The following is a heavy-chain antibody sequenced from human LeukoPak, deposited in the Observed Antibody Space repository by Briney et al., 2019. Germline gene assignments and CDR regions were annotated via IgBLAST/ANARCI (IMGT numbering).Heavy chain of an antibody. Sequence: GGSLRLSCVSSGFTFNNYAMNWVRQAPGKGLEWVSSISGSGSITYYADSVKGRFTISRDTSKNTLWLQMNSLRVDDTALYYCAKGGGGRLIYYYYMDVWGKGTTVTVSS. CDR2: ISGSGSIT. CDR1: GFTFNNYA. CDR3: AKGGGGRLIYYYYMDV. J-gene: IGHJ6*03. D-gene: IGHD3-16*01. V-gene: IGHV3-23*01.